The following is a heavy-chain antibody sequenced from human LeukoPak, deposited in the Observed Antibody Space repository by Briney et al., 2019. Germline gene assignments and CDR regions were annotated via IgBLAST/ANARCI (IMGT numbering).Heavy chain of an antibody. J-gene: IGHJ4*02. CDR3: AKDGKYDSSGYFYDGYFDS. CDR1: GFTFSNAW. V-gene: IGHV3-23*01. D-gene: IGHD3-22*01. CDR2: ISGSGLTT. Sequence: GGSLRLSCAASGFTFSNAWMSWVRQAPGKGLEWVSGISGSGLTTFSADSLMGRFTISRDNSENTLFLQMNGLRAEDTAIYYCAKDGKYDSSGYFYDGYFDSWGQGTLVTVSS.